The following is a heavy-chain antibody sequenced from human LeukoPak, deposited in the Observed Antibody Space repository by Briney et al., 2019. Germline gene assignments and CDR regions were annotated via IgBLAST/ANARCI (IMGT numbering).Heavy chain of an antibody. Sequence: SGGSLRLSCAASGFTFSSYSMNWVRQAPGKGLEWVSSFVSCGSYIFYADSVKGRFTISRDSAKNSLYLQMNSLRAEDTAVYYCVRESGVYCSTTSCYKGYFDYWGQGTLVTVSS. V-gene: IGHV3-21*01. CDR2: FVSCGSYI. CDR3: VRESGVYCSTTSCYKGYFDY. D-gene: IGHD2-2*02. CDR1: GFTFSSYS. J-gene: IGHJ4*02.